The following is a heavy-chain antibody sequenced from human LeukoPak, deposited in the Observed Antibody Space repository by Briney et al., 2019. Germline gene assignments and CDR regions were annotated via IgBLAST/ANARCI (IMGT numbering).Heavy chain of an antibody. V-gene: IGHV4-4*02. D-gene: IGHD6-13*01. CDR3: ARNGVAAAVEWFDP. J-gene: IGHJ5*02. Sequence: SETLSLTCAVSGGSISSSNWWSWVRQPPGKGLEWIGEIYHSGSTNYNPSLKSRVTISVDKSKNQFSLKLSSVTAADTAVYYCARNGVAAAVEWFDPWGQGTLVTVSS. CDR2: IYHSGST. CDR1: GGSISSSNW.